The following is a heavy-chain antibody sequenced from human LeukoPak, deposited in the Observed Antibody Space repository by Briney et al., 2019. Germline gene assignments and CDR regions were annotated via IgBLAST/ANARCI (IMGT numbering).Heavy chain of an antibody. CDR2: IYHSGST. D-gene: IGHD2-8*01. CDR1: GGSISSGSYY. J-gene: IGHJ4*02. Sequence: SQTLSLTCTVSGGSISSGSYYWSWIRQPAGKGLEWIGSIYHSGSTYYNPSLKSRVTISVDTSKNQFSLKLSSVTAADTAVYYCARLLMVYERYFDYWGRGTLVTVSS. CDR3: ARLLMVYERYFDY. V-gene: IGHV4-61*02.